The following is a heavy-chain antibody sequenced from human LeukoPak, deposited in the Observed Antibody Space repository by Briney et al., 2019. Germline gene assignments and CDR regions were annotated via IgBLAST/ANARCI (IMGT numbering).Heavy chain of an antibody. Sequence: AGTLSLTCTVSGFSISSSNSYWGWLRQPPGMGLEWIGSIYYSGNTYYNASLKSQVSISIDTSKNQFSLKLTSVTAADTAVYYCARQTGSGLFILPGGQGTLVTVSS. CDR1: GFSISSSNSY. V-gene: IGHV4-39*01. J-gene: IGHJ4*02. CDR3: ARQTGSGLFILP. CDR2: IYYSGNT. D-gene: IGHD3/OR15-3a*01.